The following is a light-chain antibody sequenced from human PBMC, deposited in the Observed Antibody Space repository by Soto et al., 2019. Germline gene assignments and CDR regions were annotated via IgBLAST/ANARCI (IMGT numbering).Light chain of an antibody. V-gene: IGKV1-8*01. Sequence: AIRMTQSPSSLSASTGDRVTITCRASQGISSYLAWYQQKPGKAPKLLIYAASTLQSGVPSRFSGSGSGTDFTLTISCLQSEDFATYYGQQYYSYPPMYTVGQGTKLEIK. CDR2: AAS. J-gene: IGKJ2*01. CDR1: QGISSY. CDR3: QQYYSYPPMYT.